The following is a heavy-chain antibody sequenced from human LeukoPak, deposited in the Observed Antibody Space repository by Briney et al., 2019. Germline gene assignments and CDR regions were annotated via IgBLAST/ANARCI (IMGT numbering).Heavy chain of an antibody. CDR1: GYTFTSYD. CDR2: ISAYNGNT. J-gene: IGHJ5*02. D-gene: IGHD1-26*01. Sequence: ASVKVSCKASGYTFTSYDISWVRQAPGQGLEWMGWISAYNGNTNYAQRLQGRVTMTTDTYTSTAYMELRSLRSDDTAVYYCARVRRLGVNWFDPWGQGTLVTVSS. CDR3: ARVRRLGVNWFDP. V-gene: IGHV1-18*01.